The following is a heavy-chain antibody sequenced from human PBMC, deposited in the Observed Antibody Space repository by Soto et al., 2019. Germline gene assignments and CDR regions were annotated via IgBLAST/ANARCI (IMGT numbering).Heavy chain of an antibody. CDR2: IYYSGST. CDR3: ARTPHPNVFDI. Sequence: SETLSLTCTVSGGSISSGGYYWSCIRQHPGKGLEWIGYIYYSGSTYYNPSLKSRVTILVDTSKNQFSLKLSSVTAADTAVYYCARTPHPNVFDIWGQGTMVTVSS. J-gene: IGHJ3*02. CDR1: GGSISSGGYY. V-gene: IGHV4-31*03.